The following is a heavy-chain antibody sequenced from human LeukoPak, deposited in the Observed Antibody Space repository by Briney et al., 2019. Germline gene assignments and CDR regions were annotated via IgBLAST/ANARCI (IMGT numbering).Heavy chain of an antibody. CDR3: AKDTRNDFWSGRLFQH. CDR2: ISGSGGST. J-gene: IGHJ1*01. Sequence: GGSLRLSCAASGFTFSSYAMSWVRQAPGKGLEWVSAISGSGGSTYYADSVKGRFTISRDNSKNTLYLQMNSLRAEDTVVYYCAKDTRNDFWSGRLFQHWGQGTLVTVSS. CDR1: GFTFSSYA. D-gene: IGHD3-3*01. V-gene: IGHV3-23*01.